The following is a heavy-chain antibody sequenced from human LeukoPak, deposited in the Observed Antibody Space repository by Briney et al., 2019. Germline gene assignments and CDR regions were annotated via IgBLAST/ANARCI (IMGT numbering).Heavy chain of an antibody. D-gene: IGHD3-22*01. J-gene: IGHJ4*02. CDR2: SDNSGRT. V-gene: IGHV4-39*01. CDR3: AGPYYYDSSAYYQPFDY. CDR1: GGSISSSSYY. Sequence: PSETLSLTCTVSGGSISSSSYYWGWIRQPPGKGLEWIGGSDNSGRTYYNPSLKSRVTISVYTSKNQFSLKLSSVTAADTAVYYCAGPYYYDSSAYYQPFDYWGQGTLVTVSS.